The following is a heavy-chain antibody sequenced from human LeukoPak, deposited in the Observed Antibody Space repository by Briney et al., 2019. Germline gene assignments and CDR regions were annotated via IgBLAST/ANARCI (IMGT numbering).Heavy chain of an antibody. Sequence: ASVKVSCKASGYTFTSYGISWVRQAPGHGLEWMGWISAYNGNTNYAQTLQGRVTMTTDTSTSTAYMELRSLRSDDTAVYYCARDPSPYYDILTGYYNGFDPWGQGTLVTVSS. CDR1: GYTFTSYG. J-gene: IGHJ5*02. CDR3: ARDPSPYYDILTGYYNGFDP. D-gene: IGHD3-9*01. CDR2: ISAYNGNT. V-gene: IGHV1-18*01.